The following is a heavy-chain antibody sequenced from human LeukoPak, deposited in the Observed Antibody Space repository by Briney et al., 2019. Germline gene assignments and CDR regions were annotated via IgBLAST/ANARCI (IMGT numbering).Heavy chain of an antibody. J-gene: IGHJ3*02. V-gene: IGHV3-30*04. CDR2: ISYDGSNK. D-gene: IGHD3-22*01. CDR3: ARERGEGDSSGYYFDAFDI. CDR1: GFTFSSYA. Sequence: GGSLRLSCAASGFTFSSYAMHWVRQAPGKGLEWVAVISYDGSNKYYADSVKGRFTISRDNAKNSLYLQMNSLRAEDTAVYYCARERGEGDSSGYYFDAFDIWGQGTMVTVSS.